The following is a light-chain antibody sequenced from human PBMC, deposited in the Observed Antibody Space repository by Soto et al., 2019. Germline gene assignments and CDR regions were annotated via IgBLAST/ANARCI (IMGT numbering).Light chain of an antibody. CDR3: QQVKSYPRT. Sequence: DIQMTQSPSSLSASVGDRVTITCRASQGISNYLAWYQQKPGTVPKLLISAASTLQTGVPSRFSGGGSGTQFILTIDSLQPEDFATYYCQQVKSYPRTFGGGTKVDIK. V-gene: IGKV1-27*01. J-gene: IGKJ4*01. CDR1: QGISNY. CDR2: AAS.